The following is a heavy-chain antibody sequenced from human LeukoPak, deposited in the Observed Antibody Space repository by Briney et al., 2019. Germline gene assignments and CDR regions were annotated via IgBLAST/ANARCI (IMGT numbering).Heavy chain of an antibody. CDR3: AKDMGGYDY. J-gene: IGHJ4*02. D-gene: IGHD3-16*01. V-gene: IGHV3-9*01. CDR1: GFTFDDYA. Sequence: GGSLRLSCAASGFTFDDYAMHWVRHAPGKGLEWVSGISWNSGSIGYADSVKGRFTISRDNAKNSLYLQMNSLRAEDTALCYCAKDMGGYDYWGQGTLVTVSS. CDR2: ISWNSGSI.